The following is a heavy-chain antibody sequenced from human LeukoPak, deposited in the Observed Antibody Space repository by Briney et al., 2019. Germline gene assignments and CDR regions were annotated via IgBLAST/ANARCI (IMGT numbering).Heavy chain of an antibody. CDR2: IIPIFGIA. V-gene: IGHV1-69*04. J-gene: IGHJ5*02. CDR1: GGTFSSYA. CDR3: ARREVEYYDSSGYHPA. D-gene: IGHD3-22*01. Sequence: SVKVSCKASGGTFSSYAISWVRQAPGQGLEWMGRIIPIFGIANYAQKFQGRVTITADKSTSTAYMELSSLRSEDTAVYYCARREVEYYDSSGYHPAWGQGTLVTVSS.